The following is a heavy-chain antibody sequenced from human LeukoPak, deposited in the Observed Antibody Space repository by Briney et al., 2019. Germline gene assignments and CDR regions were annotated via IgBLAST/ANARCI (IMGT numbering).Heavy chain of an antibody. D-gene: IGHD7-27*01. CDR3: ASNWGSRGYFDY. Sequence: SETLSLTCSVSGDSISSSSYYWGWIRQPPGKGLEWIGSIYYSGSTYYNPSLKSRVTISVDTSKNQFSLKLSSVTAADTAVYYCASNWGSRGYFDYWGQGTLVTVSS. CDR2: IYYSGST. CDR1: GDSISSSSYY. V-gene: IGHV4-39*07. J-gene: IGHJ4*02.